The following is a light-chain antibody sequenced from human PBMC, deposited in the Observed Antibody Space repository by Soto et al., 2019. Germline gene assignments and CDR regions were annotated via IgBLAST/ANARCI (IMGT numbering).Light chain of an antibody. V-gene: IGKV1-5*03. CDR3: QQYHSNSRT. Sequence: DIQMTQSPSTLSASVGDRVTITCRASQSISTWLAWYQQKPGKAPRLLIYKASSLQSGVPSRFSGSGSGTEFTLPIRSLQADDFATYYCQQYHSNSRTFGQGTKVEIK. CDR2: KAS. J-gene: IGKJ1*01. CDR1: QSISTW.